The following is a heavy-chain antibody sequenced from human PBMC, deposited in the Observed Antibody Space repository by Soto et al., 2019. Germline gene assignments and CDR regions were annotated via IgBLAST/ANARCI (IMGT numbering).Heavy chain of an antibody. CDR3: ASDIAVAGKFDP. CDR2: ISYDGSNK. Sequence: GGSLRLSCAASGFTFSSYAMHWVRQAPGKGLEWVAVISYDGSNKYYADSVKGRFTISRDNSKNTLYLQMNSLRAEDTAVYYCASDIAVAGKFDPWGQGTLVTVSS. J-gene: IGHJ5*02. V-gene: IGHV3-30-3*01. CDR1: GFTFSSYA. D-gene: IGHD6-19*01.